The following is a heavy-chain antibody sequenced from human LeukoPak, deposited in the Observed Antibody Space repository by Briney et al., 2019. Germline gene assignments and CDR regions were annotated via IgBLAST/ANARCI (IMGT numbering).Heavy chain of an antibody. CDR3: ARDRYCSSTSCPDYYYYYYMDV. CDR2: IYYSGST. J-gene: IGHJ6*03. CDR1: GGSISRYY. Sequence: SETLSLTCTVSGGSISRYYWSWIRQPPGKGLEWIGYIYYSGSTNYNRSLKSRVTISVDTSKNQFSLKLSSVTAADTAVYYCARDRYCSSTSCPDYYYYYYMDVWGKGTTVTVSS. V-gene: IGHV4-59*01. D-gene: IGHD2-2*01.